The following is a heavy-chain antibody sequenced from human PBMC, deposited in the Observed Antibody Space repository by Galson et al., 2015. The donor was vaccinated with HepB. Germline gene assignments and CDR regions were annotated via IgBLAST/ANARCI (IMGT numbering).Heavy chain of an antibody. V-gene: IGHV3-23*01. D-gene: IGHD6-19*01. CDR2: ITPSGDNT. J-gene: IGHJ4*02. CDR1: GFTFSYYA. Sequence: SLRLSCAASGFTFSYYAMSWVRQAPGKGLEWISAITPSGDNTYSADSMKGRFTISRDNSRNTLFLQMNRLRADDTAIYFCAKVFPEKTDGWYRQALYYFDSWGQGTRVTFSS. CDR3: AKVFPEKTDGWYRQALYYFDS.